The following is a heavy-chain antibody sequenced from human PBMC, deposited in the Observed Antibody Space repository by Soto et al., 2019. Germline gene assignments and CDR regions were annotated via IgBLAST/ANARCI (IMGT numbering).Heavy chain of an antibody. V-gene: IGHV3-74*01. D-gene: IGHD1-1*01. CDR3: GTVFER. CDR1: GITFTNYW. Sequence: EVQLVESGGGSVQPGGSLRLSCVASGITFTNYWMHWVRQVPGKGLVWVARVDSDGRGTSYADFVKGRFTKSRDNAKNTLYLQKNSRRVEDRAMYYWGTVFERWCQEIPVTVSS. J-gene: IGHJ4*02. CDR2: VDSDGRGT.